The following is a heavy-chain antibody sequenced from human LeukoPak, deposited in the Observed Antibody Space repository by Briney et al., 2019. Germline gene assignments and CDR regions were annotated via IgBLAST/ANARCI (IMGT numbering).Heavy chain of an antibody. CDR3: ARDEAVGAPFDY. Sequence: GGSLRLSCAASGFTFNNYWMHWVRQAPGTGLVWVSRITSDGSSTNYAASVKGGFTIPKANAKNTLYQQMNSLRAEAAAVYYCARDEAVGAPFDYWRQGTLVTVSS. CDR1: GFTFNNYW. J-gene: IGHJ4*02. D-gene: IGHD1-26*01. CDR2: ITSDGSST. V-gene: IGHV3-74*01.